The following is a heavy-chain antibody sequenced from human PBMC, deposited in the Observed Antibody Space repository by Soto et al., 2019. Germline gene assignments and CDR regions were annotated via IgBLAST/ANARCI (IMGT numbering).Heavy chain of an antibody. CDR3: ARYIAASGTYYFDY. CDR1: GGSISSSYL. V-gene: IGHV4-4*02. Sequence: PSETLSLTCAVSGGSISSSYLWSWVRQPPGKGLEWIGEIYHSGSANYNPSLKSRVTISVDNSKNQFSLKLSSVTAADTAVYYCARYIAASGTYYFDYWGQGTLVTVS. J-gene: IGHJ4*02. CDR2: IYHSGSA. D-gene: IGHD6-13*01.